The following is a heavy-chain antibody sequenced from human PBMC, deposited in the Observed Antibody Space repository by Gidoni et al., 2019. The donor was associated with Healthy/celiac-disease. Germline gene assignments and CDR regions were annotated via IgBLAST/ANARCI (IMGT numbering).Heavy chain of an antibody. J-gene: IGHJ4*02. D-gene: IGHD6-6*01. CDR1: GGSFSGYY. V-gene: IGHV4-34*01. CDR2: INHSGST. CDR3: ARDHSSSSGLDY. Sequence: QVQPQQWGAGLLKPSETLSLTYAVYGGSFSGYYWSWIRQPPGKGLEWIGEINHSGSTNYNPSLKSRVTISVDTSKNQFSLKLSSVTAADTAVYYCARDHSSSSGLDYWGQGTLVTVSS.